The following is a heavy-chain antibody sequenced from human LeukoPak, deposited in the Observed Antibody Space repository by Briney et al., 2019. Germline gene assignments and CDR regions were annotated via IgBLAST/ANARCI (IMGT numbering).Heavy chain of an antibody. CDR1: GFTFSSYG. CDR2: IYYSGST. J-gene: IGHJ4*02. Sequence: GSLRLSCAASGFTFSSYGMSWVRQAPGKGLEWIGSIYYSGSTYYNPSLKSRVTISVDTSKNQFSLKLSSVTAADTAVYFCARVAAAGNYYFDYWGQGTLVTVSS. D-gene: IGHD6-13*01. CDR3: ARVAAAGNYYFDY. V-gene: IGHV4-39*07.